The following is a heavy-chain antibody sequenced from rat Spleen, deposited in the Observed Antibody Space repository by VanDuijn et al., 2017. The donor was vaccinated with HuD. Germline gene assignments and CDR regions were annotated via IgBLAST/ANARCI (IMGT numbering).Heavy chain of an antibody. CDR1: GFTFSDYD. CDR3: ARPDYSRFDY. CDR2: ISPSGGST. J-gene: IGHJ2*01. V-gene: IGHV5-25*01. D-gene: IGHD1-2*01. Sequence: EVQLVESGGGLVQPGRSLKLSCAASGFTFSDYDMAWVRQAPTKGLEWVASISPSGGSTYYRDSVKGRFTISRDTAESTLYLQMTSLRSEDTATYYCARPDYSRFDYWGQGVMVTVSS.